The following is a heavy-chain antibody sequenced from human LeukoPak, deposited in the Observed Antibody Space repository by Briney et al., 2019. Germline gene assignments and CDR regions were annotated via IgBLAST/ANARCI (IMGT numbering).Heavy chain of an antibody. CDR2: YHIGNT. D-gene: IGHD6-19*01. CDR1: GVSIRGDTYY. Sequence: SETLSLTCTVCGVSIRGDTYYWGWIRQPPGKGLEWIGNYHIGNTYYNPSLKSRVTISEDTSKNQFSLRVNSVTAADTAVYYCARLWDSTGLYFYYYMDVWGEGTTVTVSS. CDR3: ARLWDSTGLYFYYYMDV. V-gene: IGHV4-39*01. J-gene: IGHJ6*03.